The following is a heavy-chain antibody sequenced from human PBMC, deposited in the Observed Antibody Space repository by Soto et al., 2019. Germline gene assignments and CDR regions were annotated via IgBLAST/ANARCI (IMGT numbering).Heavy chain of an antibody. CDR3: AKEQTTGAHYALDY. Sequence: GGSLRLSCEASGFIFSSYAMNWVRQAPGEGLQWVSSITGSSDYTSYIASVKGRFTISRDNSKNTLYLQMNSLRAEDTAVYFCAKEQTTGAHYALDYWSQGTLVTVSS. J-gene: IGHJ4*02. CDR1: GFIFSSYA. CDR2: ITGSSDYT. V-gene: IGHV3-23*01. D-gene: IGHD2-8*02.